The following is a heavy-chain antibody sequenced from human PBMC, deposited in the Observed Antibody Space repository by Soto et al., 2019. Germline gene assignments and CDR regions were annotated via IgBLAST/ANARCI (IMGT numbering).Heavy chain of an antibody. D-gene: IGHD1-1*01. CDR3: ARNKVKGTTTIL. CDR2: ISYDGSNK. J-gene: IGHJ1*01. CDR1: GFTFINYA. Sequence: QVQLVESGGGVVQPGRSLRLSCAASGFTFINYAMHWVRKAPGKGPEWVAVISYDGSNKYYAHSVKSRFTISRDNSKNTMYLQMNSLSAEDTAVYHCARNKVKGTTTILWGQGTMVTVSS. V-gene: IGHV3-30-3*01.